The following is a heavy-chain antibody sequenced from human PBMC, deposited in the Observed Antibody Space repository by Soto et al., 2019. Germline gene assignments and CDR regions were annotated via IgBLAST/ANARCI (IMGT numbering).Heavy chain of an antibody. CDR1: GVSVSSGNYY. J-gene: IGHJ6*02. D-gene: IGHD6-13*01. CDR2: IYYSGIA. V-gene: IGHV4-61*01. Sequence: QVQLQESGPGLVKPSETLSLTCTVSGVSVSSGNYYWSWIRQPPGKGLECVGYIYYSGIANYHPSLKSRVTMSVDTSKNQFSLKLYSVTAADTAVYYCARAGIAAIAAYGMDVWGQGTTVTVSS. CDR3: ARAGIAAIAAYGMDV.